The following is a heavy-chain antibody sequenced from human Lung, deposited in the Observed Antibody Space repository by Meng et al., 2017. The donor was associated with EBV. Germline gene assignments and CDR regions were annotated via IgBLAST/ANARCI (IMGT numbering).Heavy chain of an antibody. Sequence: QVHQQEAGPGLVKPPGTLALSCAVSGASISNNNGWSGVRQPPGKGLEWIGEISHSGTTNYTPSLKSRVTISVDKSKNQFSLKLTSVTAADTAVYYCARIEGYDRLYYFGQWGRGTLVTVSS. V-gene: IGHV4-4*03. D-gene: IGHD5-12*01. CDR1: GASISNNNG. J-gene: IGHJ4*02. CDR3: ARIEGYDRLYYFGQ. CDR2: ISHSGTT.